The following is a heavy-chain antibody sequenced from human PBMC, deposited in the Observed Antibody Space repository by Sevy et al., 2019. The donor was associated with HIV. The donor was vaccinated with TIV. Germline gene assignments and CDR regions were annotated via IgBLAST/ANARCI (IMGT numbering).Heavy chain of an antibody. CDR1: GYTLNEFS. D-gene: IGHD3-22*01. CDR2: FDPEDGDPEDGKT. Sequence: ASVKVSCKVSGYTLNEFSMHWVRQAPGKGLEWMTTFDPEDGDPEDGKTIYAQKFLGRVTVTEDTSTDTAYMELSSLRSEDTAVYYCVTTKDYYDSSGYPFDYWGQGTLVTVSS. J-gene: IGHJ4*02. V-gene: IGHV1-24*01. CDR3: VTTKDYYDSSGYPFDY.